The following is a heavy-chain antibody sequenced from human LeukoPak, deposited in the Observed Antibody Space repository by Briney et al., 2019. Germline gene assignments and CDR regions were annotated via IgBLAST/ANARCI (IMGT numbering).Heavy chain of an antibody. CDR1: GFTFSSYA. Sequence: GGSLRLSCAASGFTFSSYAMNWVRQAPGKGLEWVSTISAGGGSTYYADSVKGRFTISRDNSKNTLYLEMNSLRAEDTAVYYCAKYTERAFDVWGQGTTVTVSS. D-gene: IGHD2-2*02. CDR2: ISAGGGST. J-gene: IGHJ3*01. V-gene: IGHV3-23*01. CDR3: AKYTERAFDV.